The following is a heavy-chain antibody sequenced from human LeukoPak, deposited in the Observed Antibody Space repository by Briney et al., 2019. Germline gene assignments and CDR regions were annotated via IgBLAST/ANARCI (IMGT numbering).Heavy chain of an antibody. CDR2: ISSSSSYI. J-gene: IGHJ4*02. V-gene: IGHV3-21*01. CDR3: ARTMPTVTPPDY. CDR1: GFTFSSYS. Sequence: GALRLSCAASGFTFSSYSMNWVRQAPGKGLEWVSSISSSSSYIYYADSVKGRFTISRDNAKNSLYLQMNSLRAEDTAVYYCARTMPTVTPPDYWGQGTLVTVSS. D-gene: IGHD4-11*01.